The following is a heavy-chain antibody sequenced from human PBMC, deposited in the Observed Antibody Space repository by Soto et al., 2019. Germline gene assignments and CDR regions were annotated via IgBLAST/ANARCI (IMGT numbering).Heavy chain of an antibody. CDR1: GFTFSSYG. Sequence: QVQLVESGGGVVQPGRSPRLSCAASGFTFSSYGMHWVRQAPDKGLEWVAVIWMDGKEKYYVDSVEGRFTVSRDNSKNTLYMQMNSLRAEDTAVYHCARDRGGHEPIDHWGQGTLVTVSS. CDR2: IWMDGKEK. V-gene: IGHV3-33*01. J-gene: IGHJ4*02. D-gene: IGHD5-12*01. CDR3: ARDRGGHEPIDH.